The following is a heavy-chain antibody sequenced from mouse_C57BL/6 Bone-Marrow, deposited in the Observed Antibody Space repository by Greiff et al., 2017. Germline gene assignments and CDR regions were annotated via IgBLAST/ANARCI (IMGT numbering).Heavy chain of an antibody. D-gene: IGHD2-5*01. J-gene: IGHJ3*01. Sequence: VQLQQSGPELVKPGASVKISCKASGYAFSSSWMNWVKQRPGKGLEWIGRIYPGDGDTNYNGKFKGKATLTADKSSSTAYMQLSSLTSEDSAVYFCARWRTYYSNYAFAYWGQGTLVTVSA. V-gene: IGHV1-82*01. CDR3: ARWRTYYSNYAFAY. CDR1: GYAFSSSW. CDR2: IYPGDGDT.